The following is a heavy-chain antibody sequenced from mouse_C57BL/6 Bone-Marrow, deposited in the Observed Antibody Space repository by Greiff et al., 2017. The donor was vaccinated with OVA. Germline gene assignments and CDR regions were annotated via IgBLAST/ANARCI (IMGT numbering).Heavy chain of an antibody. Sequence: VQLQQSGAELVRPGASVTLSCKASGYTFTDYEMHWVKRTPVHGLEWIGAIDPETGGTAYNQKFKGKAILTADKSSSTAYMELRSLTSEDSAVYYGTRWAPYYGYPMDYWGQGTSVTVSS. CDR1: GYTFTDYE. CDR3: TRWAPYYGYPMDY. V-gene: IGHV1-15*01. J-gene: IGHJ4*01. D-gene: IGHD2-3*01. CDR2: IDPETGGT.